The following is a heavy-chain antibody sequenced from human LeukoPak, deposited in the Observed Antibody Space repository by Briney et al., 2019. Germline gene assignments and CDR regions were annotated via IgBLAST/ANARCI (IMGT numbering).Heavy chain of an antibody. CDR2: ISSSSSYI. V-gene: IGHV3-21*01. CDR1: GFTFSSYS. D-gene: IGHD2-21*01. Sequence: PGGSLRLSCAASGFTFSSYSMNWFRQAPGKGLEWVSSISSSSSYIYYADSVKGRFTISRDNAKNSLYLQMNSLRAEDTAVYYCARAPDNWGGDCYQYYFDYWGQGTLVTVSS. J-gene: IGHJ4*02. CDR3: ARAPDNWGGDCYQYYFDY.